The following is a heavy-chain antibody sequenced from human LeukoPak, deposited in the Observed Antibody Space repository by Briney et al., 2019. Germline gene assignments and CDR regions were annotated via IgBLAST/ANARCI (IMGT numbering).Heavy chain of an antibody. D-gene: IGHD3-22*01. CDR2: ISYDGSNK. CDR1: GYTFGDYG. Sequence: PGGSLRLSCAASGYTFGDYGMHWVRQAPGKGLEWVAVISYDGSNKYYADSVKGRFTISRDNSKNTLYLQMNSLRAGDTAVYYCAKDLDSSGYYPLKYYFDYWGQGTLVTVSS. CDR3: AKDLDSSGYYPLKYYFDY. V-gene: IGHV3-30*18. J-gene: IGHJ4*02.